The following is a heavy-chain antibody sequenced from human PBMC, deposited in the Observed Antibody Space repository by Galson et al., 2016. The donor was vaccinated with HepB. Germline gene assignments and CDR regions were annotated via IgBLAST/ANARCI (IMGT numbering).Heavy chain of an antibody. CDR3: ARDSYTSGGNLAGYFDS. J-gene: IGHJ4*02. CDR2: INGFSTYT. Sequence: SLRLSCAASGFTYSDYSMNWVRQAPGKGLEWVSSINGFSTYTKYADSVKGRFTISRDNAQNSLYLEMNSLRPEDTAVYFCARDSYTSGGNLAGYFDSWGQGTLVTVSS. V-gene: IGHV3-21*01. D-gene: IGHD6-19*01. CDR1: GFTYSDYS.